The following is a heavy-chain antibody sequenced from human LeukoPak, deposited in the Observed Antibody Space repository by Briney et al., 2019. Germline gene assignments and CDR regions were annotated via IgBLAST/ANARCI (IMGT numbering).Heavy chain of an antibody. CDR1: GFTFDDYA. Sequence: PGRSLRLSCAASGFTFDDYAMHWVRQAPGKGLEWVSGISWNSGSIGYADSMKGRFTISRDNAKNSLYLQMNSLRAEDTALYYCAKAVLWVVDYAFDIWGQGTMVTVSS. J-gene: IGHJ3*02. CDR3: AKAVLWVVDYAFDI. D-gene: IGHD3-16*01. V-gene: IGHV3-9*01. CDR2: ISWNSGSI.